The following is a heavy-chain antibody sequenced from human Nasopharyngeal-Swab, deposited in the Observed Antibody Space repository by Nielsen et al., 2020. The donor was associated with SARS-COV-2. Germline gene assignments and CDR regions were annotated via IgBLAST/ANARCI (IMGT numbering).Heavy chain of an antibody. CDR1: GGSISSGGYY. V-gene: IGHV4-31*03. CDR2: IYYSGST. J-gene: IGHJ6*02. CDR3: ARDGYGSGGMDV. D-gene: IGHD3-10*01. Sequence: SETLSLTCTVSGGSISSGGYYWSWIRQHPGKGLEWIGYIYYSGSTYYNPSLKSRVPISVDTSKNQFSLKLSSVTAADTAVYYCARDGYGSGGMDVWGQGTTVTVSS.